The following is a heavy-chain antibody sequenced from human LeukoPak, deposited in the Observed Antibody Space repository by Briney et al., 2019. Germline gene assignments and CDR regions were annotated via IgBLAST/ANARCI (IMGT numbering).Heavy chain of an antibody. Sequence: PGGSLRLSCAASGFTFSSYWMSWVRQAPGKGLEWVANIKQDGSEKYYVDSVKGRFTISRDNAKNSLYLQMNSLRAEDTAVYYCARGRYSSGWQFDYWGQGTLVTVSS. CDR1: GFTFSSYW. CDR2: IKQDGSEK. CDR3: ARGRYSSGWQFDY. J-gene: IGHJ4*02. D-gene: IGHD6-19*01. V-gene: IGHV3-7*01.